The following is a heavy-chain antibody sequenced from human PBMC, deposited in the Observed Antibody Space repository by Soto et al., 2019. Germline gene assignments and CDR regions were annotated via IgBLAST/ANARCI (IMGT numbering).Heavy chain of an antibody. CDR1: GYTFTDFY. CDR2: INPKNGGI. D-gene: IGHD1-20*01. J-gene: IGHJ1*01. V-gene: IGHV1-2*02. CDR3: VRGQSVLYLDL. Sequence: ASVKVSCQSSGYTFTDFYIHWVRQVPGQGLEWVGWINPKNGGINYAQKFQGRVTMTRDTSLNTSYMDLNRLDFDDSAIYYCVRGQSVLYLDLWGRGTQVTVSS.